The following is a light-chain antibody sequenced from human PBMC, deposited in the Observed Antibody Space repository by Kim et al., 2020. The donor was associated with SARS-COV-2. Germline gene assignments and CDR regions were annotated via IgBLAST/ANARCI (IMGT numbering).Light chain of an antibody. Sequence: DIQMTQSPSSLSASVGDRVTITCRASQGISNHLAWFQQKPGKAPRSLIYLASNLQSGVPPKFSGSGSGTDFTLTINSLQPEDFATYYCQQHNTYPLTFGGGTKVDIK. CDR2: LAS. V-gene: IGKV1-16*02. J-gene: IGKJ4*01. CDR1: QGISNH. CDR3: QQHNTYPLT.